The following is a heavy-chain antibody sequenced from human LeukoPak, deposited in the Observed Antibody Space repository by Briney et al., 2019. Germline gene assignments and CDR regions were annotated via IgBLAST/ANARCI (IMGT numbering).Heavy chain of an antibody. CDR1: GYTLTELS. CDR2: FDPEDGET. CDR3: ATWKQQLVRRGGFDY. D-gene: IGHD6-13*01. J-gene: IGHJ4*02. Sequence: GASVKVSCKVSGYTLTELSMHWVRQAPGKGLEWMGGFDPEDGETIYAQKFQGRVTMTEDTSTDTAYMELSSLRSEDTAVYYCATWKQQLVRRGGFDYWGQGTLVTVSS. V-gene: IGHV1-24*01.